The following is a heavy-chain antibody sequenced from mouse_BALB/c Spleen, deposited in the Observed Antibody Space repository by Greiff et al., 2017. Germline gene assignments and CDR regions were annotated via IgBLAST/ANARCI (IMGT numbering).Heavy chain of an antibody. CDR2: ISYDGSN. V-gene: IGHV3-6*02. CDR3: AREGGSCDY. J-gene: IGHJ2*01. Sequence: EVKLMESGPGLVKPSQSLSLTCSVTGYSITSGYYWNWIRQFPGNKLEWMGYISYDGSNNYNPSLKNRISITRDTSKNQFFLKLNSVTTEDTATFYCAREGGSCDYWGQGTTLTVSS. CDR1: GYSITSGYY.